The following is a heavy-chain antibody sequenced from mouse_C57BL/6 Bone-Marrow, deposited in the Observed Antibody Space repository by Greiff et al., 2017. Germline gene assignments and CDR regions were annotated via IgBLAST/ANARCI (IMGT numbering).Heavy chain of an antibody. CDR3: ARSRPYYSHKGFAY. CDR2: IYPRSGNT. V-gene: IGHV1-81*01. J-gene: IGHJ3*01. D-gene: IGHD2-12*01. Sequence: QVQLKQSGAELARPGASVKLSCKASGYTFTSYGISWVKQRTGPGLEWIGEIYPRSGNTYYNEKFKGKATLTADKSSSTAYMELRSLTSEDSAVYFCARSRPYYSHKGFAYWGQGTLVTVSA. CDR1: GYTFTSYG.